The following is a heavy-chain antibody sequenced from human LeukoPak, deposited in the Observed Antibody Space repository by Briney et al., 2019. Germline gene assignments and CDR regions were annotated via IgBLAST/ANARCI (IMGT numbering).Heavy chain of an antibody. CDR3: ARNWNYDD. D-gene: IGHD1-7*01. V-gene: IGHV3-23*01. Sequence: GGSLRLSCAASGFTLNSYLMSWVRQAPGRGLECVSSIGAGSGTTHYADSVKGRFTISRDNSKNTLYLQMNSLRAEDTAVYYCARNWNYDDWGQGTLVTVSS. J-gene: IGHJ4*02. CDR1: GFTLNSYL. CDR2: IGAGSGTT.